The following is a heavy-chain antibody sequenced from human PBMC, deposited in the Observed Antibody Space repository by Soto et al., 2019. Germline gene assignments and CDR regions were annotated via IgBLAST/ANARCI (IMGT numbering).Heavy chain of an antibody. CDR1: GGPFSSGTYS. J-gene: IGHJ4*02. Sequence: QLQLQESGSGLVKPSQTLSLTCAVSGGPFSSGTYSWSWIRQPPGKGLQWLGYIHESGSTDYNPSLYSRVTISMDKSKRQFSLNLRSVTAADTAVYYCARVVLTGFYEGFDYWGQGTLVTVSS. D-gene: IGHD3-9*01. V-gene: IGHV4-30-2*01. CDR2: IHESGST. CDR3: ARVVLTGFYEGFDY.